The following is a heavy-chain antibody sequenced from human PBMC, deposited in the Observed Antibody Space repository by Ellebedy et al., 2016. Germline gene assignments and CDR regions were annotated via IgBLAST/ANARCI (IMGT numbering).Heavy chain of an antibody. D-gene: IGHD6-19*01. CDR2: ISYSGGT. CDR3: ARGAGWYAY. V-gene: IGHV4-59*01. J-gene: IGHJ4*02. CDR1: GDSISNDY. Sequence: SETLSLTCTVSGDSISNDYWSWIRQPPGKGLEWIGFISYSGGTRFHPSLKSRITMSLDTSKNQFSLNLNSVTTADTALYYCARGAGWYAYWGQGILVSVSS.